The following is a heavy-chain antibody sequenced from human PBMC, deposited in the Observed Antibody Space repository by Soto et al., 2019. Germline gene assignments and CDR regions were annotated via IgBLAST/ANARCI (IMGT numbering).Heavy chain of an antibody. CDR1: GFTFSSYA. D-gene: IGHD2-15*01. Sequence: GGSLRLSCAASGFTFSSYAMNWVRQAPGKGLEWVSAISGSGGSTYYADSVKGRFTISRDNAKNSLYLQMNSLRAEDTAVYYCARDLEGSGPSDAFDIWGQGTMVTVSS. CDR3: ARDLEGSGPSDAFDI. V-gene: IGHV3-23*01. CDR2: ISGSGGST. J-gene: IGHJ3*02.